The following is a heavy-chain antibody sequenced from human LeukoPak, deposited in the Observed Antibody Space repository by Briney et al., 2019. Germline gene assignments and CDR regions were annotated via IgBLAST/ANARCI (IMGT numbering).Heavy chain of an antibody. CDR3: ARHTYGYSSSWY. D-gene: IGHD6-13*01. J-gene: IGHJ4*02. CDR2: IYHTGST. CDR1: GDSIRTYY. Sequence: PSETLSLTCSVSGDSIRTYYYSWIRQSPGKGLEWIGNIYHTGSTNYNPSLKRRVTISVDTSKNQFSLKLSSVTAADTAVYYCARHTYGYSSSWYWGQGTLVTVSS. V-gene: IGHV4-59*08.